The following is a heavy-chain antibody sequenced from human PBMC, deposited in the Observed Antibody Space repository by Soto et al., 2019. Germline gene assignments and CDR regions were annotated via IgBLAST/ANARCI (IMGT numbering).Heavy chain of an antibody. D-gene: IGHD5-12*01. J-gene: IGHJ4*02. CDR2: INAGNGNT. CDR1: GYTFTNYA. V-gene: IGHV1-3*01. Sequence: ASVKVSCKASGYTFTNYAMHWVRQAPGQRLEWMGWINAGNGNTKYSQKFQGRVTITRDTSASTAYMELSSLRSEDTAVDDCARVSGYYLPDYWGQGTLVTVSS. CDR3: ARVSGYYLPDY.